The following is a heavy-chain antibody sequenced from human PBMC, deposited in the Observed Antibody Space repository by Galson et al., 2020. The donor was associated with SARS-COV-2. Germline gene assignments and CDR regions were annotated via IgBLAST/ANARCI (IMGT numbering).Heavy chain of an antibody. V-gene: IGHV1-18*04. CDR2: ISGYNGNT. D-gene: IGHD2-8*01. CDR1: GYTFNSYG. J-gene: IGHJ6*02. CDR3: ASGSAGYCTNGVCCPSYYYYYYGMDV. Sequence: ASVKVSCKASGYTFNSYGVSWVRQAPGQGLEWMGWISGYNGNTNYAQKLQGRVTMTTDTSTSTAYMELRSLRSDDTAVYYCASGSAGYCTNGVCCPSYYYYYYGMDVWGQGTTVTVSS.